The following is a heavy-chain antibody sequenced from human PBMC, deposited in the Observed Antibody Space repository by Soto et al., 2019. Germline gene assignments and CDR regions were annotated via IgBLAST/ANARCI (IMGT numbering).Heavy chain of an antibody. CDR1: GGSISSSSYF. V-gene: IGHV4-39*01. D-gene: IGHD3-3*02. J-gene: IGHJ5*02. CDR3: ASPKIAFYNWFDP. CDR2: MYSSENT. Sequence: PSETLSLTCSVSGGSISSSSYFWGWIRQSPGKGLEWIGTMYSSENTYYNPSLKSRVTISVDTSKNQFSLKLSSVTAADTAVYYCASPKIAFYNWFDPWGQGTLVTVSS.